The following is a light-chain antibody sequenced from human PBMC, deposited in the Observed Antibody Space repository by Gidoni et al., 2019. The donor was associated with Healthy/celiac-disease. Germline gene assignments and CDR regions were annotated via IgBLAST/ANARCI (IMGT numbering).Light chain of an antibody. Sequence: PVSAAPGQKVTISCSVSSSNIGNNYVSWYQQLPGTAPKLLIYDNNKRPSGIPDRFSGSKSGTSATLGITGLQTGDEADYYCGTWDSSLSAWVFGGGTKLTVL. J-gene: IGLJ3*02. CDR1: SSNIGNNY. CDR3: GTWDSSLSAWV. CDR2: DNN. V-gene: IGLV1-51*01.